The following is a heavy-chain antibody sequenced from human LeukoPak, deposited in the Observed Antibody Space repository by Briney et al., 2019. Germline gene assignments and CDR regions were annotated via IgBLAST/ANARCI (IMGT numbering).Heavy chain of an antibody. CDR3: ARRSGIAVAGALDY. J-gene: IGHJ4*02. V-gene: IGHV3-23*01. CDR2: ISGSGDST. CDR1: GFTFSNYA. D-gene: IGHD6-19*01. Sequence: GGSLRLSCAASGFTFSNYAMRWVRQAPGKGPEWVSGISGSGDSTYYADSVKGRFTISRDNSKNTLYLQMNSLRAEDTAVYYCARRSGIAVAGALDYWGQGTLVTVSS.